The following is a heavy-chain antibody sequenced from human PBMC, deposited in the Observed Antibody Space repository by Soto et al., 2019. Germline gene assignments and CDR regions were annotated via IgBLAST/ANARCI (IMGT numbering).Heavy chain of an antibody. D-gene: IGHD3-22*01. CDR3: AGSSGWLDYY. Sequence: EVQLVESGGGLVQPGGSLRLSCAASGFTFSSFWMSWVRQAPGKGLEWVANIKQDGSKTRYVDSVKGRFTISRDNAKNSLYLQIDRLRAEDTAVYYCAGSSGWLDYYWGQGILVTVSS. V-gene: IGHV3-7*04. CDR1: GFTFSSFW. J-gene: IGHJ4*02. CDR2: IKQDGSKT.